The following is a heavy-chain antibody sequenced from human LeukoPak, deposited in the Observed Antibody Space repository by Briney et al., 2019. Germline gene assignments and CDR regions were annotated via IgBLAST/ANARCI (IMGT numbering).Heavy chain of an antibody. Sequence: GGSLRLSCAASGFTFSGSAMHWVRQASGKGLEWVGRIRSKANSYATAYAASVKGRFTISRDDSKNTAYLQMNSLKTEDTAVYYCTRLPWAVAGLFDYWGQGTLVTVSS. CDR2: IRSKANSYAT. J-gene: IGHJ4*02. D-gene: IGHD6-19*01. V-gene: IGHV3-73*01. CDR1: GFTFSGSA. CDR3: TRLPWAVAGLFDY.